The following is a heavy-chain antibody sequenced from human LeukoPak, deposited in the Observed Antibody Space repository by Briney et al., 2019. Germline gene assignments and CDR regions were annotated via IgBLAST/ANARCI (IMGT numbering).Heavy chain of an antibody. CDR2: IYHSGST. CDR1: GYSISSGYY. Sequence: KPSETLSLTCTVSGYSISSGYYWGWIRQPPGKGLEWIGSIYHSGSTYYNPSLKSRVTISVDTSKNQFSLKLSSVTAADTAVYYCARPRDGYNPDNAFDIWGQGTMVTVSS. V-gene: IGHV4-38-2*02. J-gene: IGHJ3*02. D-gene: IGHD5-24*01. CDR3: ARPRDGYNPDNAFDI.